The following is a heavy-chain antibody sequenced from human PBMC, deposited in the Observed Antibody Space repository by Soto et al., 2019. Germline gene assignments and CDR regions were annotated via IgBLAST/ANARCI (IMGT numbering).Heavy chain of an antibody. V-gene: IGHV3-30*18. CDR1: GFTFSSYG. CDR3: AKEYYDFSSYYYMDV. Sequence: GGSLRLSCAASGFTFSSYGMHWVRQAPGKGLEWVAVISYDGSNKYYADSVKGRFTISRDNSKNTLYLQMNSLRAEDTAVYYCAKEYYDFSSYYYMDVWGKGTTVTVSS. D-gene: IGHD3-3*01. CDR2: ISYDGSNK. J-gene: IGHJ6*03.